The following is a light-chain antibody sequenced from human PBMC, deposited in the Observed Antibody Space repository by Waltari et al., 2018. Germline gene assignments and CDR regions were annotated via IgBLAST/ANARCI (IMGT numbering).Light chain of an antibody. CDR1: QSISSW. CDR2: KAS. CDR3: QQYNSYSGT. Sequence: DIQMTQSPSTLSASVGDRVTITCRASQSISSWLAWYQQKPGKAPKLLIYKASSLEIGVPSRFSGSGSGTEFTLTISSLQPDDFATYYCQQYNSYSGTFGPGTKVDIK. J-gene: IGKJ3*01. V-gene: IGKV1-5*03.